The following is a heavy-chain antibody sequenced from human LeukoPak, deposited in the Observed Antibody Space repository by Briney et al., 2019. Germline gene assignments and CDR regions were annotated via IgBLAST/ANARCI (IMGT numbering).Heavy chain of an antibody. J-gene: IGHJ4*02. CDR1: GYTFTSYG. CDR2: ISAYNGNT. V-gene: IGHV1-18*01. Sequence: ASVKVSCKASGYTFTSYGISWVRQAPGQGLEWMGWISAYNGNTNYAQKLQGRVTMTEDTSTDTAYMELSSLRSEDTAVYYCATDTQWVYGLAGTGYDYWGQGTLVTVSS. CDR3: ATDTQWVYGLAGTGYDY. D-gene: IGHD6-19*01.